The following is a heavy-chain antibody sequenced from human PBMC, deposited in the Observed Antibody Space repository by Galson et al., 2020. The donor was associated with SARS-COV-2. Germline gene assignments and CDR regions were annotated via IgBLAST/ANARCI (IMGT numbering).Heavy chain of an antibody. D-gene: IGHD6-13*01. CDR1: GFTFSTYP. CDR2: ISSRSSTI. V-gene: IGHV3-48*01. J-gene: IGHJ4*02. Sequence: GGSLRLSCASSGFTFSTYPMNWVRQVPGKGPEWISYISSRSSTIFYADSVKGRFTVSRDNAKNSLYLQMNSLRVEDTAIYYCARDRGGLSTWYTGYDSWGQGTLVTVSS. CDR3: ARDRGGLSTWYTGYDS.